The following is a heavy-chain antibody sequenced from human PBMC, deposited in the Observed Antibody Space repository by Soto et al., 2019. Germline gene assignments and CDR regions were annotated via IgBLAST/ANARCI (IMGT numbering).Heavy chain of an antibody. D-gene: IGHD6-13*01. Sequence: ASVKVSFKASGYTFTTNDIDWVRQAAGQGLEWLGWMKPKTGDSGSAQDFQGRITMTRDTATSTAYMELSNLRSEDTAVYYCARGGPAAGFDLWGQGTLVTVSS. CDR2: MKPKTGDS. CDR1: GYTFTTND. V-gene: IGHV1-8*01. J-gene: IGHJ4*02. CDR3: ARGGPAAGFDL.